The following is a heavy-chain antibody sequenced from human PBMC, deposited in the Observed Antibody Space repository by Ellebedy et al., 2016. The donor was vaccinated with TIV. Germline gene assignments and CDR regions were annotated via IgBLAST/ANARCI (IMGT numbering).Heavy chain of an antibody. Sequence: GESLKISCAAWGFSFSNFWMSWVRLAPGKGLEWVAHIKTDGSETYYVDSVKGRFIISRENAKNALFLQMDGLRVDDSAVYYCVGFGVFNLWGQGAPVTVSS. CDR3: VGFGVFNL. D-gene: IGHD3-3*01. CDR1: GFSFSNFW. V-gene: IGHV3-7*01. CDR2: IKTDGSET. J-gene: IGHJ5*02.